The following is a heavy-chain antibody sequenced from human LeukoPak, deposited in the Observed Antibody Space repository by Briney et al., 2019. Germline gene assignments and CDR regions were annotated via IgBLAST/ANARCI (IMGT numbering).Heavy chain of an antibody. V-gene: IGHV1-69*13. Sequence: ASVKVSCKASGGTLSSYAISWVRQAPGQGLEWMGGIIPIFGTANYAQKFQGRVTITADESTSTAYMELSSLRSEDTAVYYCARRDYYDSSGYFDYWGQGTLVTVSS. D-gene: IGHD3-22*01. CDR1: GGTLSSYA. J-gene: IGHJ4*02. CDR2: IIPIFGTA. CDR3: ARRDYYDSSGYFDY.